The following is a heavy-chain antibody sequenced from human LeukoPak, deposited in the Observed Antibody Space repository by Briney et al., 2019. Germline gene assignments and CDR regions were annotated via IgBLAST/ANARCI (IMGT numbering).Heavy chain of an antibody. Sequence: ASVKVSCKASGYTFTSYGISWVRQAPGQGLEWMGWISAYNGNTNYAQKLQGRVTMTTDTSTSTAYMGLRSLRSDDTAVYYCAREGAGDFWSGYYSGYGMDVWGQGTTVTVSS. CDR3: AREGAGDFWSGYYSGYGMDV. J-gene: IGHJ6*02. CDR2: ISAYNGNT. V-gene: IGHV1-18*01. CDR1: GYTFTSYG. D-gene: IGHD3-3*01.